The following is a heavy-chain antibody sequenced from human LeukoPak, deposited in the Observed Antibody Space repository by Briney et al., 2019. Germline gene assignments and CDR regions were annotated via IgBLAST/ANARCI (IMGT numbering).Heavy chain of an antibody. D-gene: IGHD1-26*01. CDR2: MSPNSGDT. CDR3: ARDGAEWELLPIYGMDV. CDR1: GYTFTSYD. Sequence: ASVKVSCKASGYTFTSYDFNWVRQATGQRPEWMGWMSPNSGDTGYAQKFQDRVTMTRNTSISTAYMELSSLRSDDTAVYYCARDGAEWELLPIYGMDVWGQGTTVTVSS. J-gene: IGHJ6*02. V-gene: IGHV1-8*01.